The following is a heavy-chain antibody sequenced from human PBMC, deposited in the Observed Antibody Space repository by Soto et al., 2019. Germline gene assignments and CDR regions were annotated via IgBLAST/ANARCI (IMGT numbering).Heavy chain of an antibody. J-gene: IGHJ5*02. D-gene: IGHD6-6*01. CDR3: ARGMYSSSSVWFDP. CDR2: IYYSGST. CDR1: GGSISSYY. Sequence: PSETLSLTCTVSGGSISSYYWSWIRQPPGKGLEWIGYIYYSGSTNYNPSLKSRVTISVDTSKNQFSLKLSSVTAADTAVYYCARGMYSSSSVWFDPWGQGTLVTVSS. V-gene: IGHV4-59*01.